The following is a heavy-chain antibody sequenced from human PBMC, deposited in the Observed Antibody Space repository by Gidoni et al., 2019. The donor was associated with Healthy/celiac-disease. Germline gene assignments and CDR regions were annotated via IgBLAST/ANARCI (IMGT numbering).Heavy chain of an antibody. CDR1: GGSFSGYY. CDR2: INHSGST. J-gene: IGHJ6*02. V-gene: IGHV4-34*01. D-gene: IGHD6-19*01. CDR3: ARGGQQWLRA. Sequence: QVQLQQWGAGLLKPSETLSLTCAVYGGSFSGYYWSCIRHPPGKGLEWIGEINHSGSTNYNPSLKSRVTISVDTSKNQFSLKLSSVTAADTAVYYCARGGQQWLRAWGQGTTVTVSS.